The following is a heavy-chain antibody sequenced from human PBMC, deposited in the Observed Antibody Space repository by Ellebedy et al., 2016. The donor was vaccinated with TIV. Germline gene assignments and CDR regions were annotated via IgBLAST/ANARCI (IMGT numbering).Heavy chain of an antibody. CDR1: GGSISSYY. CDR2: IYYSGST. J-gene: IGHJ6*02. D-gene: IGHD2-15*01. CDR3: ARAVVVAATGYYYYGMYV. Sequence: MPSETLSLTCTVSGGSISSYYWSWIRQPPGKGLEWIGYIYYSGSTNYNPSLKSRVTISVDTSKNQFSLKLSSVTAADTAVYYCARAVVVAATGYYYYGMYVWGQGTTVTVSS. V-gene: IGHV4-59*01.